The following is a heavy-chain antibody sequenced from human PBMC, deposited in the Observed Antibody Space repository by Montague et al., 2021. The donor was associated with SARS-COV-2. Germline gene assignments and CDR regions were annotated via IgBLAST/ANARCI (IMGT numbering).Heavy chain of an antibody. Sequence: SLRLSCAASGFIFSNFAFHWVRQAPGKGLEWVTFIIYDGIDKFYADSVKGRFTISRDNSKNTLYLRMNSLTPEDTAIYYCARDHVPQDNGDAFDLWGHGTLVTVSS. CDR1: GFIFSNFA. D-gene: IGHD2-8*01. V-gene: IGHV3-30*04. J-gene: IGHJ3*01. CDR2: IIYDGIDK. CDR3: ARDHVPQDNGDAFDL.